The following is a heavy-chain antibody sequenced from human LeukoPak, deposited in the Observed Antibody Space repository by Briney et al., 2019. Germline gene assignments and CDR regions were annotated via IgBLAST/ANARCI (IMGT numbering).Heavy chain of an antibody. J-gene: IGHJ4*02. CDR2: IHYSGST. CDR1: GGSISSGTYY. D-gene: IGHD6-19*01. Sequence: NSSETLSLTCTVSGGSISSGTYYWSWIRQHPGKGLEWIAYIHYSGSTYYNPSLKSRVSISVDTSKNQFSLKLSSVTAADTAVYYCASATVAGTHFDYWGQGTLVTVSS. V-gene: IGHV4-31*03. CDR3: ASATVAGTHFDY.